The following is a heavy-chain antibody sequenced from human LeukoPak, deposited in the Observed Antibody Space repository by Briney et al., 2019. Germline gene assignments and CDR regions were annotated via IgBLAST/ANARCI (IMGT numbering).Heavy chain of an antibody. CDR2: ISGSGGST. V-gene: IGHV3-23*01. D-gene: IGHD6-19*01. CDR3: AKDPWLVRTSGYFDY. Sequence: GGSLRLSCAASGFTFSSYAMSWVRQAPGKGLEWVSAISGSGGSTYYADSVKGRFTISRDNSKNTLYLQMNSLRAEDTAVYYCAKDPWLVRTSGYFDYWGQGTLVTVSS. CDR1: GFTFSSYA. J-gene: IGHJ4*02.